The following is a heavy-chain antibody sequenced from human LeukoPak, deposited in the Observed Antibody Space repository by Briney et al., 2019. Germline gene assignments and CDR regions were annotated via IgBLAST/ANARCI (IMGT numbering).Heavy chain of an antibody. V-gene: IGHV4-4*09. D-gene: IGHD3-10*01. Sequence: SETLSLTCTVSGGSISSYYWSWIRQPPGKGLEWIGYIYTSGSTNYNPSLESRVTISVDTSKNQFSLKLSSVTAADMAVYYCARRRDTPNWFDPWGQGTLVTVSS. J-gene: IGHJ5*02. CDR3: ARRRDTPNWFDP. CDR2: IYTSGST. CDR1: GGSISSYY.